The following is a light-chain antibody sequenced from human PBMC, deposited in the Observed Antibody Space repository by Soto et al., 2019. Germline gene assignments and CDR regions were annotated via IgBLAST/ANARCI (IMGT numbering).Light chain of an antibody. CDR3: QQSYT. J-gene: IGKJ2*01. CDR1: QAVGYN. CDR2: GAS. V-gene: IGKV3-15*01. Sequence: EIVLTQSPGTLSLSPGERVTLSCRASQAVGYNLAWYQHKPGQAPRLLIYGASTRVTGIPTRFSGSGSGTEFTLTISSLQSEDFAIYYCQQSYTFGQGTKLEIK.